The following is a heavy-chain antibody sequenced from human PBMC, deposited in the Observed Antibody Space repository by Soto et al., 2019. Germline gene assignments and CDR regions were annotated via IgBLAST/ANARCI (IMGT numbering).Heavy chain of an antibody. CDR3: AKVVVGATSHSDFDS. CDR2: AAYSGGT. D-gene: IGHD2-15*01. J-gene: IGHJ4*02. V-gene: IGHV4-39*01. CDR1: GGSIDNNNYF. Sequence: SETLSLTCTVSGGSIDNNNYFWGWVRQPPGKGLEWIGSAAYSGGTYKNPSLKSRVTVSVDTSKNQFSLKLTSVTAADTAVYYCAKVVVGATSHSDFDSWGQGTLVTVSS.